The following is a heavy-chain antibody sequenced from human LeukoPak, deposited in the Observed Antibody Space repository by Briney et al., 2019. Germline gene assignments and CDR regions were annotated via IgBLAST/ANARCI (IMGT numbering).Heavy chain of an antibody. D-gene: IGHD3-10*01. CDR1: GFTFSSYG. V-gene: IGHV3-23*01. J-gene: IGHJ4*02. CDR2: ISGSGGST. CDR3: AKVEGSGSYYNDPFDY. Sequence: GGSLRLSCAASGFTFSSYGMSWVRQAPGKGLEWVSAISGSGGSTYYADSVKGRFTISRDNSKNTLYLQMNSLRAEDTAVYYCAKVEGSGSYYNDPFDYWGQGTLVTVSS.